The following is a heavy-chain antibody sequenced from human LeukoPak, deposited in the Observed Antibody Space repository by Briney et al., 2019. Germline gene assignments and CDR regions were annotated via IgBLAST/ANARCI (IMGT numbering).Heavy chain of an antibody. D-gene: IGHD2-2*02. CDR1: GGTFSSYA. Sequence: SVKVSCKASGGTFSSYAISWVRQAPGQGLEWMGGIIPIFGTANYAQKFQGRVTITADESTSTAYMELSSLRSEDTAAYYCARVVSIVVVPAAIAPDAFDIWGQGTMVTVSS. CDR3: ARVVSIVVVPAAIAPDAFDI. CDR2: IIPIFGTA. V-gene: IGHV1-69*01. J-gene: IGHJ3*02.